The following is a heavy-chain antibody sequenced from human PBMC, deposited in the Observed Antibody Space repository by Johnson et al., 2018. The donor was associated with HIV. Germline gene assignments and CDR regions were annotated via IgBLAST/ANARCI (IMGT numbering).Heavy chain of an antibody. CDR1: GFTFSSYA. V-gene: IGHV3-30-3*01. J-gene: IGHJ3*02. CDR2: ISYDGSNK. Sequence: QVQLVESGGGVVQPGRSLRLSCAASGFTFSSYAMHWVRQAPGKGLEWLAVISYDGSNKYYADSVKGRFSISRDTSKNTLYLQMNSLRAEETAVYYCARDRGPSVAAVVFDAFDIWGQGTMVTVSS. D-gene: IGHD6-13*01. CDR3: ARDRGPSVAAVVFDAFDI.